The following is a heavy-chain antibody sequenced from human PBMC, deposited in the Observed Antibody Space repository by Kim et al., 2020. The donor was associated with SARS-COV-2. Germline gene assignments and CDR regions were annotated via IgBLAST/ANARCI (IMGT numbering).Heavy chain of an antibody. CDR3: AKDITRLSIAARPDD. Sequence: AECVKGRFTIARDNAKNSLYLQMNSLRAEDTALYYYAKDITRLSIAARPDDWGQGTLVTVSS. V-gene: IGHV3-9*01. D-gene: IGHD6-6*01. J-gene: IGHJ4*02.